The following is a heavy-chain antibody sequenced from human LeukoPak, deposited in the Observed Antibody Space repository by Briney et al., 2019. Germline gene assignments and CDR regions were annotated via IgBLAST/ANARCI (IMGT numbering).Heavy chain of an antibody. V-gene: IGHV3-33*01. J-gene: IGHJ6*02. CDR2: IWYDGSNK. Sequence: GGSLRLSCAASGFTFSSYGMHWVRQAPGKGLEWVAVIWYDGSNKYYADSVKGRFTISRDNSKNTLYLQMNSLRAEDTAVYYCARASIVGATGGMDVWGQGTTVTVSS. CDR1: GFTFSSYG. D-gene: IGHD1-26*01. CDR3: ARASIVGATGGMDV.